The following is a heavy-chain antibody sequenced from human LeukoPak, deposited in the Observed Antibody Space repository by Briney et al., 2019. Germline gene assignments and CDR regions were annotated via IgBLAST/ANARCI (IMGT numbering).Heavy chain of an antibody. D-gene: IGHD3-10*01. CDR1: GGTFSSYA. J-gene: IGHJ4*02. CDR3: ARDLDYYGSGSA. CDR2: IIPILGIA. V-gene: IGHV1-69*04. Sequence: SVKVSCKASGGTFSSYAISWVRQAPGQGLEWMGRIIPILGIANYAQKFQGRVTITADKSTSTAYMELSSLRSEDTAVYYCARDLDYYGSGSAWGQGTLVTVSS.